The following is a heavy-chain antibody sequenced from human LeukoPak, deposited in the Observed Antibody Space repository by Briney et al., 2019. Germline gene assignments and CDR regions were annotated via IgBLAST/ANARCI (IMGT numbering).Heavy chain of an antibody. D-gene: IGHD1-1*01. CDR3: ARGRVSSSTWYSTYYYYFYMDV. CDR2: THYSGST. Sequence: SETLSLTCTVSGGSISSYYWSWIRQPPEKGLEWIGYTHYSGSTKYNPSLNGRVSISRDTTKNLFSLRLRSVTAADTAVYFCARGRVSSSTWYSTYYYYFYMDVWGKGTTVTVSS. V-gene: IGHV4-59*01. J-gene: IGHJ6*03. CDR1: GGSISSYY.